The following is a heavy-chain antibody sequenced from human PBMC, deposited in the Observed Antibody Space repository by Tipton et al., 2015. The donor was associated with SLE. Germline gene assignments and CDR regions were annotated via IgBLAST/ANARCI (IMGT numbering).Heavy chain of an antibody. J-gene: IGHJ4*02. V-gene: IGHV4-59*01. CDR3: ARRGGSRYRTSD. Sequence: TLSLTCSVSGGSISSYYWSWIRQPPGKGLEWIGYIYYSGTTNYNPSLKNRVTISVDTSKNHFSLSLSSVTAADTAVYYCARRGGSRYRTSDWGQGALVTVSS. D-gene: IGHD1-1*01. CDR1: GGSISSYY. CDR2: IYYSGTT.